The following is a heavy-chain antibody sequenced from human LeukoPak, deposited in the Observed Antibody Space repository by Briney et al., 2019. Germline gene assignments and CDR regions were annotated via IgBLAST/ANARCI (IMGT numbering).Heavy chain of an antibody. D-gene: IGHD5-18*01. V-gene: IGHV1-69*04. J-gene: IGHJ4*02. Sequence: SVKVSCKASGGTFSSYAIRWVRQAPGQGLEWMGRIIPILGIANYAQKFQGRVTITADKSTSTAYMELSSLRSEDTAVYYCARDRRDTAMVTAFGYWGQGTLVTVSS. CDR2: IIPILGIA. CDR1: GGTFSSYA. CDR3: ARDRRDTAMVTAFGY.